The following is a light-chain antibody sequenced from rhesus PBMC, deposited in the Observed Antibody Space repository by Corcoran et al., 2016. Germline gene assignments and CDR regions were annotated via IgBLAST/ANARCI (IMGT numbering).Light chain of an antibody. CDR1: QGISSW. J-gene: IGKJ2*01. V-gene: IGKV1-22*01. Sequence: DIQMTQSPSSLSASVGDTVTINCRASQGISSWLAWYQQKPGNAPKLLIYKASSLQSGVPSRFSGSGSGTDFTLTISSLQSEDFATYYFQQYSSRPYSFGQGTKVEIK. CDR3: QQYSSRPYS. CDR2: KAS.